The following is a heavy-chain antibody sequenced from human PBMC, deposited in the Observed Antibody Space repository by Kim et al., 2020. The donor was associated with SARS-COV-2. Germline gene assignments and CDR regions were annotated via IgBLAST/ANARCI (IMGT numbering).Heavy chain of an antibody. CDR2: SNTI. Sequence: SNTISYADSVQGRFSISRDNAENSLSLLMNSLRDEDTGVYFCARDGAMDVWGQGATVTVSS. J-gene: IGHJ6*02. V-gene: IGHV3-48*02. CDR3: ARDGAMDV. D-gene: IGHD3-10*01.